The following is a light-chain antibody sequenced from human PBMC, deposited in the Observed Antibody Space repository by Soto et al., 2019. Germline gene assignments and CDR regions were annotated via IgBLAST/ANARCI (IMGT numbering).Light chain of an antibody. J-gene: IGKJ4*01. CDR1: QDISNY. Sequence: DIQMTQSPSSLSASVGDRVTITCQASQDISNYLNWYQQKPGKAPKLLIYDASNLETGVPSRFSGSGSGTDFTFPISRLQPVDIATYYCQQYDNLPLTFGGWTKVQIK. V-gene: IGKV1-33*01. CDR2: DAS. CDR3: QQYDNLPLT.